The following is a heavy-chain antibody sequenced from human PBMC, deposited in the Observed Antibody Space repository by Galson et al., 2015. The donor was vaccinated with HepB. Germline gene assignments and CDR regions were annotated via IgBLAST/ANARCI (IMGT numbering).Heavy chain of an antibody. Sequence: TLSLTCTVSGGSISGGGYYWSWIRQHPGKGLEWIGYISYSGSTYYNPSLQSRVTISADTSMNQLSLNLSSVSAADTAVYFCARHRWSYIHDSWGQGILVTVSS. CDR3: ARHRWSYIHDS. J-gene: IGHJ4*02. D-gene: IGHD3-16*02. CDR1: GGSISGGGYY. V-gene: IGHV4-31*03. CDR2: ISYSGST.